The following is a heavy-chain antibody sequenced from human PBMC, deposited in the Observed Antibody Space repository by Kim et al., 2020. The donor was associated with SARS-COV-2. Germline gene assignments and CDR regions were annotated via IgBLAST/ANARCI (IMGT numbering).Heavy chain of an antibody. D-gene: IGHD2-2*02. Sequence: SETLSLTCTVSGGSISSGGYYWSWIRQHPGKGLEWIGYIYYSGSTYYNPSLKSRVTISVDTSKNQFSLKLSSVTAADTAVYYCARYCSSTSCYIEGGVDYWGQGTLVTVSS. J-gene: IGHJ4*02. CDR1: GGSISSGGYY. CDR2: IYYSGST. V-gene: IGHV4-31*03. CDR3: ARYCSSTSCYIEGGVDY.